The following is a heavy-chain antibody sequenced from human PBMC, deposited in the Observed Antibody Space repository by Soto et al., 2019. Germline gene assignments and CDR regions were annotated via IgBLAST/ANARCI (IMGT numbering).Heavy chain of an antibody. CDR2: IYYSGST. J-gene: IGHJ1*01. CDR3: ARTGPGGYCSGGSCYYFQH. Sequence: PSETLSLTCTVSGGSISSYYWSWIRQPPGKGLEWIGYIYYSGSTNYNPSLKSRVTISVDTSKNQFFLKLSSVTAADTAVYYCARTGPGGYCSGGSCYYFQHWGQGTLVTVSS. CDR1: GGSISSYY. D-gene: IGHD2-15*01. V-gene: IGHV4-59*01.